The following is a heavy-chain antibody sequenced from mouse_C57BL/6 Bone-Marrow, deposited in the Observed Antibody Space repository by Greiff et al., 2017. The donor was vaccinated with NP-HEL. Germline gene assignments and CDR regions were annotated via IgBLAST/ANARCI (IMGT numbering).Heavy chain of an antibody. CDR1: GYTFTSYW. J-gene: IGHJ4*01. V-gene: IGHV1-64*01. D-gene: IGHD1-1*01. CDR3: ARPVVEGMDY. Sequence: QVQLQQPGAELVKPGASVKLSCKASGYTFTSYWMHWVKQRPGQGLVWIGMIHPNSGSTNYNEKFKSKATLTVDKSSSTAYMQLSSLTSEDSAVYYCARPVVEGMDYWGQGTSVTVSS. CDR2: IHPNSGST.